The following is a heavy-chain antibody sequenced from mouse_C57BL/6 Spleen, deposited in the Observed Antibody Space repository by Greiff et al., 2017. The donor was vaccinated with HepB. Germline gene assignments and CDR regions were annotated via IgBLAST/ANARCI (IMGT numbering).Heavy chain of an antibody. D-gene: IGHD1-1*01. CDR3: ARAAGEHYGSSLYYFDY. CDR2: IDPNSGGT. J-gene: IGHJ2*01. V-gene: IGHV1-72*01. Sequence: QVQLQQPGAELVKPGASVKLSCKASGYTFTSYWMHWVKQRPGRGLEWIGRIDPNSGGTKYNEKFKSKATLTVDKPSSTAYMQLSSLTSEDSAVYYCARAAGEHYGSSLYYFDYWGQGTTLTVSS. CDR1: GYTFTSYW.